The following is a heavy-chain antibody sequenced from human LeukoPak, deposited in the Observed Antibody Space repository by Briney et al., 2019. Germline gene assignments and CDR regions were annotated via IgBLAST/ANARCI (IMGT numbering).Heavy chain of an antibody. CDR3: ARSGPTDY. Sequence: ASVKVSCKASGYTFTGYYMHWVRQAPGQGLEWMGWMNPNSGNTGYAQKFQGRVTMTRNTSISTAYMELSSLRSEDTAVYYCARSGPTDYWGQGTLVTVSS. D-gene: IGHD2-15*01. CDR1: GYTFTGYY. CDR2: MNPNSGNT. V-gene: IGHV1-8*02. J-gene: IGHJ4*02.